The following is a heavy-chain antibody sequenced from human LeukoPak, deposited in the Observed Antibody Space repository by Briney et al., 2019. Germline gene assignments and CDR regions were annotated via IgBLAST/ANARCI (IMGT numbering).Heavy chain of an antibody. CDR3: ARETIAVFADAFDI. D-gene: IGHD6-19*01. Sequence: PGGSLRLSCAASEFTLSSYEMNWVRQAPGKGLEWLSYIGGNNIYYADSVKGRFAISRDNAKNSLYLQMNSLRAEDTAVYYCARETIAVFADAFDIWGQGTMVTVSS. CDR1: EFTLSSYE. J-gene: IGHJ3*02. CDR2: IGGNNI. V-gene: IGHV3-48*03.